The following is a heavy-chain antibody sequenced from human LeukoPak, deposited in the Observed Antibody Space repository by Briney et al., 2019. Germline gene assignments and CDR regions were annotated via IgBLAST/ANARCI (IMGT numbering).Heavy chain of an antibody. D-gene: IGHD6-13*01. CDR3: TLGSLYSSNWYGDY. CDR1: GFTVSSNY. V-gene: IGHV3-53*01. CDR2: IYSGGST. Sequence: GGSLRLSCAASGFTVSSNYMSWVRQAPGKGLEWVSVIYSGGSTYYADSVKGRFTISRDNSKNTLYLQMNGLRPEDTAVYYCTLGSLYSSNWYGDYWGQGTLVTVSS. J-gene: IGHJ4*02.